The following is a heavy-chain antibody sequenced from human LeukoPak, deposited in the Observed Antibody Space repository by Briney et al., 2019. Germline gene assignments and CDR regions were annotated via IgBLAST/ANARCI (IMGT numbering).Heavy chain of an antibody. D-gene: IGHD1-20*01. V-gene: IGHV3-48*04. J-gene: IGHJ4*02. CDR1: GFTFSSYA. CDR2: ISSSGSTI. Sequence: GGSLRLSCAASGFTFSSYAMSWVRQAPGKGLEWVSYISSSGSTIYYADSVKGRFTISRDNAKNSLYLQMNSLRAEDTAVYYCARGRDNWNVPDYWGQGTLVTVSS. CDR3: ARGRDNWNVPDY.